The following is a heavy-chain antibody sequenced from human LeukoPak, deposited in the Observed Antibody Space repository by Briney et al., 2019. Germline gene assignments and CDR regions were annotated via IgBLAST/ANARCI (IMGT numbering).Heavy chain of an antibody. CDR1: GFTFSSYG. CDR2: ISYDGSNK. Sequence: GRSLRLSCAASGFTFSSYGMHWVRQAPCKGLEWVAVISYDGSNKYYADSVKGRFTISRDNSKNTLYLQMNSLRAEDTAVYYCAKDIGRGWYLLYFDYWGQGTLVTVSS. V-gene: IGHV3-30*18. CDR3: AKDIGRGWYLLYFDY. J-gene: IGHJ4*02. D-gene: IGHD6-19*01.